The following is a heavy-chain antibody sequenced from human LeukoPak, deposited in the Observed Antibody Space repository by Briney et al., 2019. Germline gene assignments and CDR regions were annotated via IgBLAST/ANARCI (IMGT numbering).Heavy chain of an antibody. J-gene: IGHJ4*02. CDR3: ARLITYYYGSGRPHFDY. V-gene: IGHV4-34*01. CDR1: GGSFSGYY. D-gene: IGHD3-10*01. Sequence: SETLSLTCAVYGGSFSGYYWSWIRQPPGKGLEWIGEINHSGSTNYIPSLKSRVTISVDTSKNQFSLKLSSVTAADTAVYYCARLITYYYGSGRPHFDYWGQGTLVTVSS. CDR2: INHSGST.